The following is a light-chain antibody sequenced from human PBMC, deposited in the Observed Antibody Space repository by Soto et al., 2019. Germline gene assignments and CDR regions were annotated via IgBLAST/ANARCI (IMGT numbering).Light chain of an antibody. CDR3: HQYNTWSPLA. V-gene: IGKV3-15*01. J-gene: IGKJ4*01. CDR2: GAS. CDR1: QSVSNN. Sequence: EIVMTQSPATLSVSPGERATLSCRASQSVSNNLAWYQQKPGQAPRLLIFGASTRATGIPARFSGSGSGTEFTLTISSLQSEDFAVYYCHQYNTWSPLAFGGGTKEETK.